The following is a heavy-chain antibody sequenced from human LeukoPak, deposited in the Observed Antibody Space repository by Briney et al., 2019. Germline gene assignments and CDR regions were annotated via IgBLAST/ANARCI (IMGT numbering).Heavy chain of an antibody. V-gene: IGHV1-69*06. D-gene: IGHD3-10*01. Sequence: SVKVSCKASGYTFTDYYLHWVRQAPEQGLEWMGGIIPIFGTANYAQKFQGRVTITADKSTSTAYMELSSLRSEDTAVYYCARAQYYYGSGSYFYYWGQGTLVTVSS. J-gene: IGHJ4*02. CDR3: ARAQYYYGSGSYFYY. CDR1: GYTFTDYY. CDR2: IIPIFGTA.